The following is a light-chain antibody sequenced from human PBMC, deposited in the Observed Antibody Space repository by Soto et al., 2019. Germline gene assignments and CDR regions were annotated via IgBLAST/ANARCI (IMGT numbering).Light chain of an antibody. CDR2: KDN. CDR3: QSSDSSGTSVV. Sequence: SYELTQPPSVSLSPGQTARIACSGDAMPNQYAYWYQQKPGQAPILVIYKDNERPSGIPERFSGSNSGTTATLTISGVQAEDEADCYCQSSDSSGTSVVFGGGTKVTVL. J-gene: IGLJ2*01. V-gene: IGLV3-25*01. CDR1: AMPNQY.